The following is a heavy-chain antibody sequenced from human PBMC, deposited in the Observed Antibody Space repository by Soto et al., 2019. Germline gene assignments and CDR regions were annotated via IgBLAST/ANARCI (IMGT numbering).Heavy chain of an antibody. CDR3: ARCLHTAMVNF. CDR1: GGSISSGGYY. CDR2: IYYSGST. D-gene: IGHD5-18*01. V-gene: IGHV4-31*03. Sequence: TSETLSLTCTVSGGSISSGGYYWSWIRQHPGKGLEWIGYIYYSGSTYYNPSLKSRVTISVDTSKNQFSLKLSSVTAADTAVYYCARCLHTAMVNFWGQGTLVTVSS. J-gene: IGHJ4*02.